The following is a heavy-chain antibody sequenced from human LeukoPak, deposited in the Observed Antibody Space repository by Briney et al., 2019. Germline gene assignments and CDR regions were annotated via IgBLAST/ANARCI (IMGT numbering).Heavy chain of an antibody. CDR1: EYTFTSYD. Sequence: ASVKVSCKASEYTFTSYDINWVRQAPGQGLEWMGWMNPTTGNTGYAQKFQGRVTMTRDTSKKTAYMELRSLDSEDTAVYFCARLSQTPDYYDAGRHYHLAYWGQGTRVTVSS. V-gene: IGHV1-8*01. CDR3: ARLSQTPDYYDAGRHYHLAY. D-gene: IGHD3-22*01. J-gene: IGHJ4*02. CDR2: MNPTTGNT.